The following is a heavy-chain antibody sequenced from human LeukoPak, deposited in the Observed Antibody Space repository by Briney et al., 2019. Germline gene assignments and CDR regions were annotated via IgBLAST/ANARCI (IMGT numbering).Heavy chain of an antibody. J-gene: IGHJ4*02. CDR2: IWYDGSNK. V-gene: IGHV3-30*02. D-gene: IGHD3-22*01. CDR1: GFTFSSYG. Sequence: GGSLRLSCAASGFTFSSYGMHWVRQAPGKGLERVAVIWYDGSNKYYADSVKGRFTISRDNSKNTLYLQMNSLRAEDTAVYYCAKDGNFYDSSGYYTYFDYWGQGTLVTVSS. CDR3: AKDGNFYDSSGYYTYFDY.